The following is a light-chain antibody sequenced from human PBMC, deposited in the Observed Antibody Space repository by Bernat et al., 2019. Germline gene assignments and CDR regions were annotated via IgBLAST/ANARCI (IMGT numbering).Light chain of an antibody. CDR3: QQLNCFPIT. CDR1: QVIGTY. J-gene: IGKJ5*01. V-gene: IGKV1-9*01. CDR2: GAS. Sequence: IQLTQSPPFLSASVGDRVIITCRASQVIGTYLAWYQQKPGKAPKLLIYGASTLQTGVPSRFSGSGSGTELTLTISSLQPEDFATYYCQQLNCFPITFGPGTRPGIK.